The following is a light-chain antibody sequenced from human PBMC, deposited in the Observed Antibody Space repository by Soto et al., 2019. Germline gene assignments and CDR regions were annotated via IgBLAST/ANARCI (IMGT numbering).Light chain of an antibody. CDR1: NSDVGGSVY. Sequence: QSALTQPASVSGSPGQSITFSCTGSNSDVGGSVYVSWYQQHPGKAPKLMIYEVNNRPSGVSNRFSGSKSGNTASLTISGLQAEDEADYYCSSFKGTSSNYVFGFGTKVTVL. V-gene: IGLV2-14*01. CDR3: SSFKGTSSNYV. J-gene: IGLJ1*01. CDR2: EVN.